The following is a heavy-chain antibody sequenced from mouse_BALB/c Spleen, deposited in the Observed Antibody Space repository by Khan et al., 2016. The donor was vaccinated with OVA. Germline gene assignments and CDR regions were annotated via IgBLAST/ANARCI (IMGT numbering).Heavy chain of an antibody. D-gene: IGHD3-3*01. CDR1: GYSITSDYA. CDR2: ISYSGST. CDR3: TGGRTY. J-gene: IGHJ3*01. Sequence: VQLQQSGPGLVKPSQSLSLTCTVTGYSITSDYAWNWIRQFPGNKLEWMGYISYSGSTRYTPSLKSRISITRDTSKNQFFLQLNSVTTEDTATYYCTGGRTYWGQGTLVTVST. V-gene: IGHV3-2*02.